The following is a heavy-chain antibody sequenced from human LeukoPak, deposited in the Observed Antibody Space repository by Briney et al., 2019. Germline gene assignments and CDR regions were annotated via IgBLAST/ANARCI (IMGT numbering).Heavy chain of an antibody. CDR3: AKHADIVVVPAPTYYFDY. CDR1: GYTFTSYD. D-gene: IGHD2-2*01. J-gene: IGHJ4*02. CDR2: MNPNSGNT. V-gene: IGHV1-8*01. Sequence: ASVKVSCKASGYTFTSYDINWVRQATGQGLEWMGWMNPNSGNTGYAQKFQGRVTMTRNTSISTAYMELSSLRAEDTAVYYCAKHADIVVVPAPTYYFDYWGQGTLVTVSS.